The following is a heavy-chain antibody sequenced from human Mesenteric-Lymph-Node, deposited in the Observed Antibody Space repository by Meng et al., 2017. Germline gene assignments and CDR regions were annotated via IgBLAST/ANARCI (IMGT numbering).Heavy chain of an antibody. Sequence: QLVQSGASVTKPGASVKVSVKASGYTFTSYDINWVRQGTGQGLEWMGWMKPTRGTTGYAQKLQGRVTMTRNISKSTAYMDLSRLRSEDTAVYYCATGVADFEYWGQGTLVTVFS. CDR3: ATGVADFEY. D-gene: IGHD6-19*01. CDR1: GYTFTSYD. J-gene: IGHJ4*02. V-gene: IGHV1-8*01. CDR2: MKPTRGTT.